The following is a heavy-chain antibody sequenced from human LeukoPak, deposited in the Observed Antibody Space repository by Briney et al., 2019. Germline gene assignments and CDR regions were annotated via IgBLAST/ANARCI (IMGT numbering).Heavy chain of an antibody. J-gene: IGHJ4*02. Sequence: SETLSLTCTVSGGSISSYYWSWIRQPPGKGLEWIGYIYYSGSTNYNPSLKSRVTISVDTSKNQFSLKLGSVTAADTAVYYCARGNLYYDFWSGYRGTFDYWGQGTLVTVSS. V-gene: IGHV4-59*01. CDR3: ARGNLYYDFWSGYRGTFDY. CDR1: GGSISSYY. CDR2: IYYSGST. D-gene: IGHD3-3*01.